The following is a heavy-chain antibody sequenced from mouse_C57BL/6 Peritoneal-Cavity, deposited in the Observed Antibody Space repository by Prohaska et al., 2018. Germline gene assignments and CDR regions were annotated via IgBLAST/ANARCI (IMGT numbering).Heavy chain of an antibody. D-gene: IGHD3-2*02. Sequence: QVQLQQPGAELVRLGTSVKLSCKASGYTFTSYWVHWVKQRPGQGLEWIGVIDPSDSHTNYNQKFKGKATLTVDTSSSTAYMQLISLTSEDSAFYDCARRKAQGHYWGQGTTLPV. CDR3: ARRKAQGHY. J-gene: IGHJ2*01. V-gene: IGHV1-59*01. CDR1: GYTFTSYW. CDR2: IDPSDSHT.